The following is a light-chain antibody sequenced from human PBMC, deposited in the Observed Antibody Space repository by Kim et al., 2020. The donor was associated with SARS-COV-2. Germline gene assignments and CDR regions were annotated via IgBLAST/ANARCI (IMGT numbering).Light chain of an antibody. J-gene: IGLJ1*01. V-gene: IGLV3-19*01. CDR1: SLRNYY. Sequence: SSELTQDPAVSVALGQTVRITCKGDSLRNYYASWYQQRPGQAPVLVIYGKNNRPSGIPDRFSGSNSGNTASLTITGAQAEDEADYYCHSRDSSGNYVFGTGTKVTVL. CDR2: GKN. CDR3: HSRDSSGNYV.